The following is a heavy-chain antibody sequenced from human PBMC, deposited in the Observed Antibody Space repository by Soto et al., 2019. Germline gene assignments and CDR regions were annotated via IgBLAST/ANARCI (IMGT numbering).Heavy chain of an antibody. CDR2: IHGDGSRT. CDR1: GFTFNTYW. D-gene: IGHD2-15*01. CDR3: ARGGVANFDY. Sequence: EVQLVEAGGALVQSGGSLRLSCVASGFTFNTYWMHWVRQVPGKGPVWVSHIHGDGSRTTYADSVKGRFTISRDNAKNTVYLQMNSLRAEDTGVYYCARGGVANFDYWGQGTLVTVSS. J-gene: IGHJ4*02. V-gene: IGHV3-74*01.